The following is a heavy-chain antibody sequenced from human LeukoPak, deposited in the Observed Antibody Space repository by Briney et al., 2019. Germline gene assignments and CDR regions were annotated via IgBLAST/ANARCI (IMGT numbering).Heavy chain of an antibody. Sequence: GGSLRLSCTASGFNFGNYGMSWVRQAPGKGLEWLSYISGNSGDINYLDSVRGRFTISRDNAKNSLYLQMNSLRVEDTAVYYCTRDPRRLDYLGQGTLVTVSS. CDR1: GFNFGNYG. V-gene: IGHV3-21*05. CDR2: ISGNSGDI. J-gene: IGHJ4*02. CDR3: TRDPRRLDY.